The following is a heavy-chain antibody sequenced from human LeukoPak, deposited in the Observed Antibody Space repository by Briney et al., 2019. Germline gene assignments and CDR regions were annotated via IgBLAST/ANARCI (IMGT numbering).Heavy chain of an antibody. CDR2: MNPNSGNT. V-gene: IGHV1-8*03. J-gene: IGHJ3*02. CDR1: GYTFTSYN. CDR3: ARALGAVAGPEDAFDI. Sequence: ASVKVSCKASGYTFTSYNINWVRQATGQGLEYIGWMNPNSGNTGYAPKFQGRVTITRNTFISTAYMELSSLRSEDTAVYFCARALGAVAGPEDAFDIWGQGTMVTVSS. D-gene: IGHD6-19*01.